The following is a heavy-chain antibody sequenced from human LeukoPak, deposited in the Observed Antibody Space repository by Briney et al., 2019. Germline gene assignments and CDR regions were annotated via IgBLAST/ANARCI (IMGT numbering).Heavy chain of an antibody. CDR3: ARDPLYYDSSGYLFDY. CDR1: GYTFTGHY. Sequence: ASVKVSCKASGYTFTGHYMNWVRQAPGQGLEWMGRINPNSGGTNYAQKFQGRVTMTRDTSISTAYMELSRLRSDDTAVYYCARDPLYYDSSGYLFDYWGQGTLVTVSS. V-gene: IGHV1-2*06. J-gene: IGHJ4*02. D-gene: IGHD3-22*01. CDR2: INPNSGGT.